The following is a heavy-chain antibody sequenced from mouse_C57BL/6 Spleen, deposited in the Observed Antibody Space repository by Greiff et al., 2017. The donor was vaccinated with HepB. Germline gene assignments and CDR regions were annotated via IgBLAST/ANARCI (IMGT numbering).Heavy chain of an antibody. CDR1: GYTFTSYW. V-gene: IGHV1-69*01. CDR3: ARWAPSIPMDY. D-gene: IGHD3-1*01. J-gene: IGHJ4*01. CDR2: IDPSDSYT. Sequence: QVQLQQPGAELVMPGASVKLSCKASGYTFTSYWMHWVKQRPGQGLEWIGEIDPSDSYTNYNQKFKGKSTLTVDKSSSTAYMQLSSLTSEDSAVYYCARWAPSIPMDYCGQGTSVTVSS.